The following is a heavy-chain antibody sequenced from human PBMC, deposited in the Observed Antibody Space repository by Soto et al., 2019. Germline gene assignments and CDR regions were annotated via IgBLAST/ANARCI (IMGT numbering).Heavy chain of an antibody. Sequence: AGGSLRLSCAASGFSFSSYGMHWVRQAPGKGLEWVAVISYDGYNKYYGDSVKGRFTISRDNSKNTLFLQMNSLRPDDTAVYFCALGSPGGPSEVMNNWGQGLLVYVS. CDR1: GFSFSSYG. CDR2: ISYDGYNK. D-gene: IGHD1-26*01. CDR3: ALGSPGGPSEVMNN. J-gene: IGHJ4*02. V-gene: IGHV3-30*03.